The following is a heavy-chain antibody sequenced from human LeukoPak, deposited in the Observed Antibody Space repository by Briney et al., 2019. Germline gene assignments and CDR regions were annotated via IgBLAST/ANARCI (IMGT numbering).Heavy chain of an antibody. V-gene: IGHV3-21*01. CDR3: ARGRMLYYYDSTNHNAFDI. Sequence: PGGSLRLSCAASGFTLRSYTMNWVRQAPGKGLEWVSSISSSSSSIYYADSVKGRFTISRDNAKNSLYLQMNSLRAEDTAVYYCARGRMLYYYDSTNHNAFDIWGQGTMVTVSS. J-gene: IGHJ3*02. CDR1: GFTLRSYT. D-gene: IGHD3-22*01. CDR2: ISSSSSSI.